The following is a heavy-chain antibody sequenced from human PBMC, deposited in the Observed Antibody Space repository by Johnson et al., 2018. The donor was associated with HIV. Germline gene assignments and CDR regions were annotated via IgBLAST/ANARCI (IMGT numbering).Heavy chain of an antibody. J-gene: IGHJ3*02. D-gene: IGHD4-23*01. CDR3: RVVTGAFDI. CDR2: ISYDGSNK. CDR1: GFTFSSYA. Sequence: QVQLVESGGGLVKPGGSLRLSCAASGFTFSSYAMHWVRQAPGKGLEWVAVISYDGSNKYYADSVKGRFTISRDNSKNTLYLQMNSLRAEDTAVYYCRVVTGAFDIWGQGTMVTVSS. V-gene: IGHV3-30*14.